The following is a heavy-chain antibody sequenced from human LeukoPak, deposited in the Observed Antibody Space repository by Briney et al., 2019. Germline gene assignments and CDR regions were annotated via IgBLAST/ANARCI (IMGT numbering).Heavy chain of an antibody. CDR3: ARDKAVGDYGDFDY. CDR1: GFTFSSYG. Sequence: GGSLRLSCAASGFTFSSYGMSWVRQAPVKGLEWVSGITGSGGSTYYADSVKGRFTISRDNSKNTLYLQMNSLRAEDTALYYCARDKAVGDYGDFDYWGQGTLVTVSS. D-gene: IGHD4-17*01. V-gene: IGHV3-23*01. CDR2: ITGSGGST. J-gene: IGHJ4*02.